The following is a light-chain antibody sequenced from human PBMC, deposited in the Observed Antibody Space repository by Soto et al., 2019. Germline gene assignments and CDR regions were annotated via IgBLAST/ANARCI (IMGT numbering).Light chain of an antibody. J-gene: IGKJ1*01. CDR1: QNIFTY. CDR2: DAS. CDR3: QHYTLYSAS. V-gene: IGKV1-5*01. Sequence: DIPMTQSPSTLSASVGDRVTISCRASQNIFTYLAWYQQKPGKAPKLLIFDASTLQSGVPPRFSGSGSGTEFTLTLSSLQPDDFATYYCQHYTLYSASFGPGTKV.